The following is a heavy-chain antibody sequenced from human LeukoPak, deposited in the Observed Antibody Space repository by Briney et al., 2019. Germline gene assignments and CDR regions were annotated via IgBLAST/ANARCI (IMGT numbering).Heavy chain of an antibody. Sequence: GGSLRLSCAASGFTFSDYYMSWIRQAPGKGLEWVSYISSSGSTIYYADSVKGRFTISRDYAKNSLYLQMNNLRVEDTAVYYCARDQPIGYNYGYPFDNWGQGTLVTVSS. CDR1: GFTFSDYY. CDR2: ISSSGSTI. D-gene: IGHD5-18*01. CDR3: ARDQPIGYNYGYPFDN. V-gene: IGHV3-11*04. J-gene: IGHJ4*02.